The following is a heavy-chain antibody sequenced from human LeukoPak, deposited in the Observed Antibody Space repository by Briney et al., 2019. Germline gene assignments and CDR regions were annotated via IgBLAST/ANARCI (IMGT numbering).Heavy chain of an antibody. CDR3: AKDFGSDSSGWYRYFHH. CDR1: GFTINDYA. D-gene: IGHD6-13*01. Sequence: PGGSLRLSCAASGFTINDYAMHWVRQAPGKGLEWVAIISYDGSNKYFSDSVKGRFTISRDNSKNTLYLQMHSLGPEDTAVYYCAKDFGSDSSGWYRYFHHWGQGTLVTVSS. V-gene: IGHV3-30*18. J-gene: IGHJ1*01. CDR2: ISYDGSNK.